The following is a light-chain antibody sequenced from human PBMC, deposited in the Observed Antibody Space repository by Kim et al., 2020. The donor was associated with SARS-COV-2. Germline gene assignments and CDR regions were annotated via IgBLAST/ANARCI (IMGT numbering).Light chain of an antibody. V-gene: IGKV1-5*03. CDR2: KAS. J-gene: IGKJ2*01. CDR1: QSVSSW. CDR3: QQYKSYMYT. Sequence: IQMTQSPSTLSASVGDRVTITCRASQSVSSWLAWYQQKPGKAPKLLIYKASTLESGVPSRFSGSGSGTEFTLTISSLQPDDSATYYCQQYKSYMYTCGQGTKLEI.